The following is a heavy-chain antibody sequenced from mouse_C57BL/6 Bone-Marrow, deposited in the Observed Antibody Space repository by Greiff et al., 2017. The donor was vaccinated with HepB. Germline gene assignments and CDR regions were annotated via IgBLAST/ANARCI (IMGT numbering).Heavy chain of an antibody. J-gene: IGHJ2*01. Sequence: VQLQQPGAELVRPGSSVKLSCKASGYTFTSYWMDWVKQRPGQGLEWIGNIYPSDSETHYNQKFKDKATLTVDKPSSTAYMQLSSLTSEDSAVYYCAREEYFDYWGQGTTLTVSS. CDR1: GYTFTSYW. CDR3: AREEYFDY. V-gene: IGHV1-61*01. CDR2: IYPSDSET.